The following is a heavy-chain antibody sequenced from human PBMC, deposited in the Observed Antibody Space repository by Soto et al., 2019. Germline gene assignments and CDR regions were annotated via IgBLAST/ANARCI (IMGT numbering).Heavy chain of an antibody. CDR2: VSSGGDKT. J-gene: IGHJ2*01. CDR1: GFTFTSYG. Sequence: EDQILESGRGSVQPGGSLRLCCAASGFTFTSYGMTWVRQAPGKGLEWVSTVSSGGDKTYYADSVKDRFTISRDNSKTSIFLEMNSLSAEDTAVYYCARGGREWHFDLWGRGTLVTVSS. V-gene: IGHV3-23*01. D-gene: IGHD1-26*01. CDR3: ARGGREWHFDL.